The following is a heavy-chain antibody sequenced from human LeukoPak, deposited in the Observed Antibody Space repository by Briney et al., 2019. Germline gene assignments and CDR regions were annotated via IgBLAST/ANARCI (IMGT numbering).Heavy chain of an antibody. CDR2: IWYDGSNK. CDR3: ARDLLDEVVVPAAIFSVYGMDV. D-gene: IGHD2-2*01. V-gene: IGHV3-33*01. CDR1: GFTFSSYG. J-gene: IGHJ6*02. Sequence: HPGRSLRLSCAASGFTFSSYGMHWVRQAPGKGLEWVAVIWYDGSNKYYADSVKGRFTISRDNSKNTLYLQMNSLRAEDTAVYDCARDLLDEVVVPAAIFSVYGMDVWGQGTTVTVSS.